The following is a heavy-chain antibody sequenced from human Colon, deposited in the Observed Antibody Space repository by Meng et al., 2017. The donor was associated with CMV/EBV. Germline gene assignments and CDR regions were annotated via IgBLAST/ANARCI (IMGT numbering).Heavy chain of an antibody. J-gene: IGHJ4*02. CDR2: FYWKGNT. CDR1: GASLTRTGVG. D-gene: IGHD2-2*01. V-gene: IGHV2-5*01. Sequence: SGPTLVHPTRPLTFTYTFSGASLTRTGVGVGWIRQPPGKGLEWLGVFYWKGNTVYSPSLQSRLSFTKGTSENQVILTMANMDPVDTVTYYCAHRPTADSFDYWGQGTLVTVSS. CDR3: AHRPTADSFDY.